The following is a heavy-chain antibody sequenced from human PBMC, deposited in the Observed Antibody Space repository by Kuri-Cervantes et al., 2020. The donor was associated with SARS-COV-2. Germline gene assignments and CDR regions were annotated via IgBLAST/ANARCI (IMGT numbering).Heavy chain of an antibody. CDR3: ARDRGSYYSTDYYYYYMDV. Sequence: ASVKVSCKASGYTFTSYGISWVRQAPGQGLEWMGWISAYNGNTNYAQKLQGRVTMTTDTSTSTSYMELRSLRSDDTPVYYFARDRGSYYSTDYYYYYMDVWGKGTTVTVSS. J-gene: IGHJ6*03. D-gene: IGHD1-26*01. V-gene: IGHV1-18*01. CDR2: ISAYNGNT. CDR1: GYTFTSYG.